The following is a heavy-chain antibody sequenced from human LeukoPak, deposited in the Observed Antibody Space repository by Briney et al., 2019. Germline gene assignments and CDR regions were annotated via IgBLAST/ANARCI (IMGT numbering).Heavy chain of an antibody. CDR1: GGSISSYY. D-gene: IGHD6-19*01. Sequence: SETLSLTCTVSGGSISSYYWSWIRQPPGKGLEWIGYIYYSGSTNYNPSLKSRVTISVDTSKNQFSLKLSSVTAADTAVYYCARGVAVAGYAFDIWGQGTMVTASS. CDR2: IYYSGST. V-gene: IGHV4-59*01. CDR3: ARGVAVAGYAFDI. J-gene: IGHJ3*02.